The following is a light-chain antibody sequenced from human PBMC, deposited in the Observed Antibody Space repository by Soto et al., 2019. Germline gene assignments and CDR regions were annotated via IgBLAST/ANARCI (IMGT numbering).Light chain of an antibody. CDR2: GAS. Sequence: DIQMTQSPSSLSASVGDRVTITCRASQSISSYLNWYQQRPGKAPKVLIYGASTLQSGVPSRFSGSGSGTEFTLTISSLQHEDFATYSCQQGYSISWTLGQGTKVDIK. V-gene: IGKV1-39*01. J-gene: IGKJ1*01. CDR3: QQGYSISWT. CDR1: QSISSY.